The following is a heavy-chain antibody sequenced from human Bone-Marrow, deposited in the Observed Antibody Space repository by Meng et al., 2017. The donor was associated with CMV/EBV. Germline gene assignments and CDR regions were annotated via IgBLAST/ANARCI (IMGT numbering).Heavy chain of an antibody. CDR3: ARDLSWFTVTHPANYYIYGMGV. CDR1: GYTFTSYG. Sequence: ASVKVSCKASGYTFTSYGISWVRQAPGQGLEWMGWISAYNGNTNYAQKLQGRVTMTTDTSTSTAYMALRSLRSDDTAVYYCARDLSWFTVTHPANYYIYGMGVWGQGHTVSVYS. CDR2: ISAYNGNT. D-gene: IGHD4-11*01. J-gene: IGHJ6*02. V-gene: IGHV1-18*01.